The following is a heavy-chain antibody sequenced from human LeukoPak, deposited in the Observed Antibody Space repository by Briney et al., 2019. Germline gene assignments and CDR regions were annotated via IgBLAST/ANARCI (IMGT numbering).Heavy chain of an antibody. Sequence: GESLKISCKAFGYSVTSYWVGWVGQMSGKGLEWMGLIDPSDTETPSTPSFPGQVTISVDKSLPTAGLPWNSLKASATAMYYCARPTAMGRSRYYWGHGTLVTLSP. D-gene: IGHD5-18*01. CDR2: IDPSDTET. CDR1: GYSVTSYW. CDR3: ARPTAMGRSRYY. V-gene: IGHV5-51*01. J-gene: IGHJ4*01.